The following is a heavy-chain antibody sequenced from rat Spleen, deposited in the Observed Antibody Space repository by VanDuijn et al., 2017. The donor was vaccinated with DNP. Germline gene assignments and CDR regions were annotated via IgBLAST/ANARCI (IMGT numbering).Heavy chain of an antibody. CDR3: TRDLNHGYNYAFDY. CDR1: GFTFSNYY. V-gene: IGHV5-25*01. Sequence: EVQLVESGGGLVQPGRSLKLSCAASGFTFSNYYMAWVRQAPKKGLEWVATISTGGGNTYYRDSVKGRFTISRDNAQGTLYLQMSSLRSEDTATYYCTRDLNHGYNYAFDYWGQGVMVTVSS. J-gene: IGHJ2*01. D-gene: IGHD1-4*01. CDR2: ISTGGGNT.